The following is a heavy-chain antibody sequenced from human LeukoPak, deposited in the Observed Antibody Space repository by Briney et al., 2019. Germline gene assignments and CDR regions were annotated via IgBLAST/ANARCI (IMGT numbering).Heavy chain of an antibody. CDR3: ARSWRGVINY. V-gene: IGHV1-69*13. CDR2: IIPIFGTA. CDR1: GGTFSSYA. Sequence: APVKVSCKGSGGTFSSYAISWVRQAPGQGLEWMGGIIPIFGTANYAQKFQGRVTITADESTSTAYMELSSLRSEDTAVYYCARSWRGVINYWGQGTLVTVSS. D-gene: IGHD3-10*01. J-gene: IGHJ4*02.